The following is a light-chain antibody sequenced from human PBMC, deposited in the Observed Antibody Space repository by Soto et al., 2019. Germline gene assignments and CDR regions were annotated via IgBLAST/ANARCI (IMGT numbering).Light chain of an antibody. CDR3: QQSYSTPHT. V-gene: IGKV1-39*01. CDR2: AAA. CDR1: QSISSY. J-gene: IGKJ2*01. Sequence: DIQMTQFPSSLSASVGDRVTITCRASQSISSYLNWYQQKPGKAPKLLIYAAASLQSRVPSRFRGSGSGTDFTLNISSLQPQDFATYSCQQSYSTPHTFGQGTKLAIK.